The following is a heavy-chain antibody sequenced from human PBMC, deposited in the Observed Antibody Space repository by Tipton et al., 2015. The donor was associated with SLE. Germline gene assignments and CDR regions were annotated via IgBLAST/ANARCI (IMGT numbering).Heavy chain of an antibody. J-gene: IGHJ4*02. V-gene: IGHV4-39*07. D-gene: IGHD6-13*01. CDR3: ARSSSWPYYFDY. Sequence: TLSLTCTVSVGSISSSSYYWGWIRQPPGKGLEWIGSIYYSGSTNYNPSLKSRVTISVDTSKNQFSLKLSSVTAADTAVYYCARSSSWPYYFDYWGQGTLVTVSS. CDR2: IYYSGST. CDR1: VGSISSSSYY.